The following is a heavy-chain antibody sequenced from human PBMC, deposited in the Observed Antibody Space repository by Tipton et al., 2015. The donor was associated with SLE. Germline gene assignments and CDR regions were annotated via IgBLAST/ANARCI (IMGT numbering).Heavy chain of an antibody. CDR1: GGSFSGYY. CDR3: ARPGSSGFIDFDD. CDR2: ISGSGGST. D-gene: IGHD6-19*01. V-gene: IGHV3-23*01. Sequence: SLRLSCAVYGGSFSGYYWSWVRQAPGKGLEWVSAISGSGGSTYYADSVKGRFTISRDNSKNTLYLQMNSLRAEDTAVYYCARPGSSGFIDFDDWFQGTLVTVSS. J-gene: IGHJ4*02.